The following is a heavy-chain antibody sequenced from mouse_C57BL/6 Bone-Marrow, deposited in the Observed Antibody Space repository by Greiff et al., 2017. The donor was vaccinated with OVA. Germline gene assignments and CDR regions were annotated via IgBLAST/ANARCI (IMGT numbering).Heavy chain of an antibody. V-gene: IGHV1-54*01. CDR1: GYAFTNYL. J-gene: IGHJ2*01. CDR3: ARDDYEDFDY. Sequence: QVQLQQSGAELVRPGTSVKVSCKASGYAFTNYLIEWVKQRPGQGLAWIGVINPGSGGTNYNEKFKGKATLTADKSSSTAYMQLSSLTSEDSAVYFCARDDYEDFDYWGQGTTLTVSS. D-gene: IGHD2-4*01. CDR2: INPGSGGT.